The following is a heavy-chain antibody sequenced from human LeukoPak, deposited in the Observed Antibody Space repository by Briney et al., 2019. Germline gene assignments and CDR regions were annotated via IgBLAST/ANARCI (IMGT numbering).Heavy chain of an antibody. Sequence: SETLSLTCTVSGYPISSGYYWGWIRQPPGKGLEWIGSIYHSGSTYYNPSLKSRVTISVDTSKNQFSLKLSSVTAADTAVYYCARARATIASFFDYWGQGTLVTVSS. J-gene: IGHJ4*02. D-gene: IGHD5-12*01. CDR2: IYHSGST. V-gene: IGHV4-38-2*02. CDR1: GYPISSGYY. CDR3: ARARATIASFFDY.